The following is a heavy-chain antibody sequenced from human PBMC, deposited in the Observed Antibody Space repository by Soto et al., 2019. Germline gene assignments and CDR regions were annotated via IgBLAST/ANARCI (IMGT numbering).Heavy chain of an antibody. D-gene: IGHD2-8*02. CDR2: ISNDGSNK. Sequence: PWGSLRLSCAASGFSFSTYGMHWVRQAPGKGLEWVAFISNDGSNKYYADSVKGRFTISRDNSKNTLYLQMNSLRAEDTAVYYWAKGFGKYWAFYYWGQGTLVTVSS. CDR3: AKGFGKYWAFYY. J-gene: IGHJ4*02. V-gene: IGHV3-30*18. CDR1: GFSFSTYG.